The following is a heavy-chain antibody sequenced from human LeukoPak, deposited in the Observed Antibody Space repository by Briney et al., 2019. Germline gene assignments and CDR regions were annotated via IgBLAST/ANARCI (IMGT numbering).Heavy chain of an antibody. D-gene: IGHD4-17*01. CDR2: IYPGDSDT. J-gene: IGHJ4*02. V-gene: IGHV5-51*01. CDR1: GYTFSSYW. CDR3: ARQNGFRHDY. Sequence: GESLKISCKGSGYTFSSYWIGWVRQMPGKGLEWMGIIYPGDSDTRYSPSLQGQVTISVDTSIGTAYLQWSSLKASDTAIYYCARQNGFRHDYWGQGTLVTVSS.